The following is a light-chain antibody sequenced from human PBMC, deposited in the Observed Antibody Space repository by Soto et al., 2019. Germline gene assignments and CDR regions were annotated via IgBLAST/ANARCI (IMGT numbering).Light chain of an antibody. Sequence: QSVLTQPASVSGSPGQSITISCTGTSSDVGSYNLVSWYQQHPGKGPKLIIYEGSKRPSGVSNRFSGSKSGNTASLTISGLQAEDEADYYCCSYAGSSTPVVFRGGTKLTVL. V-gene: IGLV2-23*01. CDR3: CSYAGSSTPVV. CDR1: SSDVGSYNL. J-gene: IGLJ2*01. CDR2: EGS.